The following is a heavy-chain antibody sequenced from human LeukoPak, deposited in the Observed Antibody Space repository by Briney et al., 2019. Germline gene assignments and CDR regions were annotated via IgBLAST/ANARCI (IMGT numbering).Heavy chain of an antibody. D-gene: IGHD5-18*01. Sequence: QPGGSLRLSCAASEFPFNGYWMSWVRQAPGKGLECVANINQDGSEKYYLDPVRGRFTISRDNAKNSLYLQMNSLRAEDTAVYYCARLGRWTQLWSYGIWGRGTLVTVSS. CDR1: EFPFNGYW. CDR2: INQDGSEK. J-gene: IGHJ4*02. CDR3: ARLGRWTQLWSYGI. V-gene: IGHV3-7*01.